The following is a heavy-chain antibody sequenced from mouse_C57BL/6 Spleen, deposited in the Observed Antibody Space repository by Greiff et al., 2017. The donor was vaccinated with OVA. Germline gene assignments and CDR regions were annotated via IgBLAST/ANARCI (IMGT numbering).Heavy chain of an antibody. CDR2: INPSNGGT. CDR1: GYTFTSYG. D-gene: IGHD2-4*01. Sequence: QVQLQQPGPELVKPGASVKLSCKASGYTFTSYGMHWVKLRPGQGLEWIGNINPSNGGTNYNEKFKSKAKLTVDKSSNTAYMQLSSLTSEDSAVYDGARKGYDYDELAYWGQGTLVTVSA. J-gene: IGHJ3*01. CDR3: ARKGYDYDELAY. V-gene: IGHV1-53*01.